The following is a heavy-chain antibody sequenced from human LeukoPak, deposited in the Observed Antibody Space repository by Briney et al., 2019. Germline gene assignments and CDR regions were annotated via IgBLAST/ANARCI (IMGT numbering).Heavy chain of an antibody. J-gene: IGHJ4*02. V-gene: IGHV4-4*07. CDR3: ARHVAYDYVWGSYRYLYYFDY. CDR2: IYTSGST. D-gene: IGHD3-16*02. Sequence: SETLSLTCTVSGGSISSYYWSWIRQPAGKGLEWIGRIYTSGSTNYNPSLKSRVTMSVDTSKNQFSLKLSSVTAADTAVYYCARHVAYDYVWGSYRYLYYFDYWGQGTLVTVSS. CDR1: GGSISSYY.